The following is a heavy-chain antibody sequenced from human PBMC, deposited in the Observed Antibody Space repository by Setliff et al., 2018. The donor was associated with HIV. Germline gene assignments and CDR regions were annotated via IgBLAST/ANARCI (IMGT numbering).Heavy chain of an antibody. V-gene: IGHV4-31*03. J-gene: IGHJ4*02. D-gene: IGHD7-27*01. CDR3: AREPSWGSIDY. CDR1: GDSIGFSGYF. CDR2: IYYSGST. Sequence: SETLSLTCTVSGDSIGFSGYFWSWIRQHPGKGLEWIGYIYYSGSTFYNPSLKSRAAISIDTSKNQFFLKLKSVTVADTAVYYCAREPSWGSIDYWGQGTLVTVSS.